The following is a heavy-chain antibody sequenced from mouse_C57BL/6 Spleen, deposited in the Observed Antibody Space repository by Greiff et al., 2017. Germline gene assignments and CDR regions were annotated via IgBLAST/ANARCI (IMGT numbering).Heavy chain of an antibody. D-gene: IGHD1-1*01. CDR2: ISSGSSTI. CDR1: GFTFSDYG. Sequence: DVMLVESGGGLVKPGGSLKLSCAASGFTFSDYGMHWVRQAPEKGLEWVAYISSGSSTIYYADTVKGRFTMSRDNAKTTLCLQMTRLRSEDTAMYYCERGITTVERTYYFDYWGQGTTLTVSS. V-gene: IGHV5-17*01. CDR3: ERGITTVERTYYFDY. J-gene: IGHJ2*01.